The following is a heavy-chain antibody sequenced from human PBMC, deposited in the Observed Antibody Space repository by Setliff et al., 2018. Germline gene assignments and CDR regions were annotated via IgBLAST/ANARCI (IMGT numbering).Heavy chain of an antibody. V-gene: IGHV1-18*01. CDR3: SRLVRCCKTTSCQGASGAEL. D-gene: IGHD2-2*01. Sequence: ASVKVSCKASGYTFSNYGITWVRQAPAHGLEWMGWISGYSGNTKYAQKVQGRVTMTTDTSTSTAYLELRSLTSDDTAGYYCSRLVRCCKTTSCQGASGAELWGQGTLVTVSS. J-gene: IGHJ4*02. CDR1: GYTFSNYG. CDR2: ISGYSGNT.